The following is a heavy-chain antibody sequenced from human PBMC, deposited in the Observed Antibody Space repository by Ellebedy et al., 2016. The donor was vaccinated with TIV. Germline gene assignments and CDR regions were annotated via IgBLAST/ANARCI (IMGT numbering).Heavy chain of an antibody. CDR1: GFSFSSYW. J-gene: IGHJ3*02. CDR2: MRQDGGDK. V-gene: IGHV3-7*01. CDR3: ATDGSYGDYRSPTHAFVM. Sequence: GGSLRLSCAASGFSFSSYWMSWVRQAPGKGLEWVANMRQDGGDKYYVDSVKGRFTIARDNAKNSLFLQMSSLRVGDTAVYYCATDGSYGDYRSPTHAFVMWGQGTMVAVSS. D-gene: IGHD4-17*01.